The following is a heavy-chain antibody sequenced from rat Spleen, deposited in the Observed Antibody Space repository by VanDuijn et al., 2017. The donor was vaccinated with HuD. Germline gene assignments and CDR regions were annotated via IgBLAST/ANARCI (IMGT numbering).Heavy chain of an antibody. Sequence: EVQLVESGGGLVQPGRSLKLSCVASGFTFNKYWMTWIRQAPGKGLEWVASITNTGGGTYSPDSVKGRLILSRDNAKSTLYLQMNSLRSEDTATYYCTTSIAATTYWGQGVMVTVSS. CDR1: GFTFNKYW. D-gene: IGHD1-2*01. V-gene: IGHV5-31*01. J-gene: IGHJ2*01. CDR3: TTSIAATTY. CDR2: ITNTGGGT.